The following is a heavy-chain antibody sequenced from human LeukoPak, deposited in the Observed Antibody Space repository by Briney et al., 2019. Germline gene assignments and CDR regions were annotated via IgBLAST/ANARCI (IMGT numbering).Heavy chain of an antibody. V-gene: IGHV3-7*01. CDR3: ARGQLRGRAPITDDSSGHNPEFDY. CDR2: IKEDGTEK. J-gene: IGHJ4*02. CDR1: GFTFSSYW. Sequence: GGSLRLSCAASGFTFSSYWMTWVRQAPGKGLEWVANIKEDGTEKHYVDSVKGRFTISRDNAKNSLFLQMNSLRAEDTAVYYCARGQLRGRAPITDDSSGHNPEFDYWGQGTLVTVSS. D-gene: IGHD3-22*01.